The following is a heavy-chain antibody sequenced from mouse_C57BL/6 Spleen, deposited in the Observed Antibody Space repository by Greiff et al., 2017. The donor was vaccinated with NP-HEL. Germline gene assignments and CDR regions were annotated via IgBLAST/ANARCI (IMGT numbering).Heavy chain of an antibody. J-gene: IGHJ4*01. CDR3: ARTMGYYGNFYYAMDY. CDR2: IDPANGNT. CDR1: GFNIKNTY. V-gene: IGHV14-3*01. Sequence: VQLKESVAELVRPGASVKLSCTASGFNIKNTYMHWVKQRPERGLEWIGRIDPANGNTKYAPKFQGKATITADTSSNTAYLQLSSLTSEDTAIYYCARTMGYYGNFYYAMDYWGQGTSVTVSS. D-gene: IGHD2-1*01.